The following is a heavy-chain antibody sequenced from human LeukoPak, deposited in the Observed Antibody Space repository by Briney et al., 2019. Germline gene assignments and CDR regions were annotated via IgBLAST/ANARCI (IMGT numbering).Heavy chain of an antibody. J-gene: IGHJ4*02. CDR1: GVSISSGGYS. Sequence: MSSETLSLTCAASGVSISSGGYSWSWIRQPPGKGREWIVYIYYSGSTYYNPSLKSRITISVDTSKNQFSLKLSSVTAADTAVYYCARYYYESSGYYRLDYWGQGTLVTVSS. D-gene: IGHD3-22*01. CDR3: ARYYYESSGYYRLDY. V-gene: IGHV4-31*11. CDR2: IYYSGST.